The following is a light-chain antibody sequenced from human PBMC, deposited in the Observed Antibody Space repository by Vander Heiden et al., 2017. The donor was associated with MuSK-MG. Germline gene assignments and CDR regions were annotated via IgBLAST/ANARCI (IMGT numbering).Light chain of an antibody. CDR2: WTS. V-gene: IGKV4-1*01. J-gene: IGKJ2*01. CDR1: QSVLYSSNNKNY. CDR3: QQFYSTPYT. Sequence: DIVMTQSPDSLAVSLGERATINCKSSQSVLYSSNNKNYLAWYQQKPGQPPKVLIYWTSTRESGVPDRFSGSGSGTDFTLTINNLQADDVAVYYCQQFYSTPYTFGQGTKLEIK.